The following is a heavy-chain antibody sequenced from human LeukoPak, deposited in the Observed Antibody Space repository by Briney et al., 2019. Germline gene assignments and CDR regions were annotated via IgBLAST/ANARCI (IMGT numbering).Heavy chain of an antibody. V-gene: IGHV3-30*01. Sequence: GRSLRLSCAASGFTFSSYAMHWVRQAPGKGLEWAAVISYDGSNKYYADSVKGRFTISRDNSKNTLYLQMNSLRAEDTAVYYCARDNDALDYWGQGTLVTVSS. D-gene: IGHD1-1*01. CDR1: GFTFSSYA. CDR3: ARDNDALDY. CDR2: ISYDGSNK. J-gene: IGHJ4*02.